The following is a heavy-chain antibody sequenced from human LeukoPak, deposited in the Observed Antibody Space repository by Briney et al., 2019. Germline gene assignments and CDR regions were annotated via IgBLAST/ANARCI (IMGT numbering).Heavy chain of an antibody. D-gene: IGHD3-22*01. CDR2: INPNSGGT. CDR3: ARDYYDSSGYYLDD. CDR1: GYTFTGYY. V-gene: IGHV1-2*02. J-gene: IGHJ4*02. Sequence: ASVKVSCKASGYTFTGYYMHWVRQAPGQGLEWMGWINPNSGGTNYAQKFQGRVTMTRDTSISTAYMELSRLRSDDTAVYYCARDYYDSSGYYLDDWGQGTLVTVSS.